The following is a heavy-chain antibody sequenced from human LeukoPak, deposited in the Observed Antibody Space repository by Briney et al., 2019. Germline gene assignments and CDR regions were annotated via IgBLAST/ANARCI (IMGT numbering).Heavy chain of an antibody. CDR3: ARAIAVAGTFSLFDP. V-gene: IGHV4-39*07. CDR1: GGSISSSSYY. Sequence: SETLSLTCTVSGGSISSSSYYWGWIRQPPGKGLEWFGSIYYSGSTYYNPSLKSRVTISVDTSKNQFSLKLSSVTAADTAVYYCARAIAVAGTFSLFDPWGQGTLVTVSS. CDR2: IYYSGST. D-gene: IGHD6-19*01. J-gene: IGHJ5*02.